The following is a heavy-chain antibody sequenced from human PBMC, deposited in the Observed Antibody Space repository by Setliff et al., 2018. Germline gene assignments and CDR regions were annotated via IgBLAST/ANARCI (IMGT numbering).Heavy chain of an antibody. J-gene: IGHJ4*02. D-gene: IGHD2-21*02. CDR3: ARVSPFCGGDCYPDY. V-gene: IGHV1-18*01. Sequence: ASVKVSCKASGYTFTSYGISWVRQAPGQGLEWMGWISAYNVNTNYAQKLQGRVTMTTDTSTSTAYMELRSLRSDDTAVYYCARVSPFCGGDCYPDYWGQGTLVTFAS. CDR1: GYTFTSYG. CDR2: ISAYNVNT.